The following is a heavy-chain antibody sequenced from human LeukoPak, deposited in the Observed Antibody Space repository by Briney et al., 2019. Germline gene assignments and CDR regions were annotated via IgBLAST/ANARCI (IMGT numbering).Heavy chain of an antibody. V-gene: IGHV4-4*07. CDR3: ARMKPYDSTGYSPGHYMDV. CDR1: GGPIYSYY. CDR2: LYPGVTT. J-gene: IGHJ6*03. Sequence: PSETLSLTCTVSGGPIYSYYWSWIRQTAGKGLEWIGRLYPGVTTNYNPSLKSRVTMSVDTSKKQFALKLSAVTAADTAVYYCARMKPYDSTGYSPGHYMDVWGEGTTVTVSS. D-gene: IGHD3-22*01.